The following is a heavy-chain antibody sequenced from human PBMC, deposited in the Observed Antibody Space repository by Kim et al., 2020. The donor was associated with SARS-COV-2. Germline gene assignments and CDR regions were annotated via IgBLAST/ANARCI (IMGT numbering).Heavy chain of an antibody. J-gene: IGHJ4*02. V-gene: IGHV3-72*01. CDR3: ARVSSVRWVYFDY. D-gene: IGHD6-13*01. Sequence: YAASVKGRFTISRDDSKSSLYLQMNSLKTEDTAVYYCARVSSVRWVYFDYWGQGTLVTVSS.